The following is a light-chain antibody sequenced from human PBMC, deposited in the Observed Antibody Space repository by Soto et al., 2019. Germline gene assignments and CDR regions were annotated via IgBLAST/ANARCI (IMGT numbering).Light chain of an antibody. J-gene: IGLJ1*01. CDR1: SSDVGGYNS. CDR2: DVS. Sequence: QSALTQPASVSGSPGQSIAISCTGTSSDVGGYNSVSWYQQYPGKVPKLMIHDVSNRPSGVSNRFSGSKSGNTASLTISGLHAEDEADYFCSSFTTSSSYVFGSGTKVTVL. V-gene: IGLV2-14*03. CDR3: SSFTTSSSYV.